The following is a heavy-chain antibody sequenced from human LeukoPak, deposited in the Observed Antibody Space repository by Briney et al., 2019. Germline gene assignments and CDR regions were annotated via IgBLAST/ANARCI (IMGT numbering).Heavy chain of an antibody. V-gene: IGHV4-38-2*02. J-gene: IGHJ4*02. Sequence: SSETLSLTCTVSGYSISSGYYWGWIRQPPGRGLEWIGSIYHSGSTYYNPSLKSRVTISVDTSKNQFSLKLSSVTAADTAVYYCARDQQLVGLFDYWGQGTLVTVSS. CDR1: GYSISSGYY. CDR2: IYHSGST. D-gene: IGHD6-13*01. CDR3: ARDQQLVGLFDY.